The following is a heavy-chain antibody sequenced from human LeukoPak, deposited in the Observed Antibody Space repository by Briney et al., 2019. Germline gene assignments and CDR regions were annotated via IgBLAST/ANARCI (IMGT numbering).Heavy chain of an antibody. CDR3: ARLYIGGYSRSTNYNGFDP. D-gene: IGHD6-13*01. J-gene: IGHJ5*02. V-gene: IGHV4-34*01. CDR2: INHSGST. CDR1: GGSFSGYY. Sequence: SETLSLTCAVYGGSFSGYYWSWIRQPPGKGLEWIGEINHSGSTNYNPSIKSRVTISVDTSKNQFSLNLTSVTAADPAVYYCARLYIGGYSRSTNYNGFDPWGQGTLVTVSS.